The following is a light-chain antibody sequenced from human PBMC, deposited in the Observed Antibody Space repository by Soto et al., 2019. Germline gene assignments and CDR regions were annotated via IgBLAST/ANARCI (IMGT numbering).Light chain of an antibody. CDR1: QRVSSMN. CDR3: RLYGDEPPAYT. CDR2: GAF. J-gene: IGKJ2*01. V-gene: IGKV3-20*01. Sequence: EIVLTQSPGTLSLFPGERATLSCRASQRVSSMNLAWYRQKTGQAPSLLIYGAFNRATGIPDRFSGSGSATDLSLTISRLEHADFAEYYGRLYGDEPPAYTFGQGTKLDIK.